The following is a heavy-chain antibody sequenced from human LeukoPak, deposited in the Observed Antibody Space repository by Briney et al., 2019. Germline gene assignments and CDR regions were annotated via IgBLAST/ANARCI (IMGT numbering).Heavy chain of an antibody. CDR1: GYTFTGYY. D-gene: IGHD2-2*01. Sequence: ASVKVSCKASGYTFTGYYMHWVRQAPGQGLEWMGRINPNSGGTNYAQKFQGRVTMTRDTSISTGYMELSRLRSDDTAVYDCASWDIVVVPAATFDYWGQGTLVTVSS. CDR3: ASWDIVVVPAATFDY. CDR2: INPNSGGT. V-gene: IGHV1-2*06. J-gene: IGHJ4*02.